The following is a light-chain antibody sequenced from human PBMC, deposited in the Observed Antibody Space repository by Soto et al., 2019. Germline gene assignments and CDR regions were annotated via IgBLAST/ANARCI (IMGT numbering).Light chain of an antibody. V-gene: IGKV3-15*01. CDR2: DVF. CDR3: QQYNTWPPWT. Sequence: EIVMTQSPATLSVSPGERATLSCRASQSVRSNLAWYQQKPGQAPRLLIYDVFTRATGIPARFSGSGSGTEFTLTISSLQSEDFAVYYCQQYNTWPPWTFGQGTKVEIK. CDR1: QSVRSN. J-gene: IGKJ1*01.